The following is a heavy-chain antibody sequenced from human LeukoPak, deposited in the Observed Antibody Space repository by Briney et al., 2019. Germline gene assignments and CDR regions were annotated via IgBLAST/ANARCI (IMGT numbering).Heavy chain of an antibody. Sequence: GASVKVSFKASGYTLTSYYMHWVRQAPGQGLEWMGIINPSGGSTSYAQKCQGRVTMTRDTSTSTVYMELSSLRSEDTAVYYCARDKSSPEYYYDSSGYYSNWGQGTLVTVSS. CDR3: ARDKSSPEYYYDSSGYYSN. CDR1: GYTLTSYY. J-gene: IGHJ4*02. D-gene: IGHD3-22*01. CDR2: INPSGGST. V-gene: IGHV1-46*03.